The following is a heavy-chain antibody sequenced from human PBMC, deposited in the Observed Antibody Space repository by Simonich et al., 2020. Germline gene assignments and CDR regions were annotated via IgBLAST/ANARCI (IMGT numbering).Heavy chain of an antibody. CDR1: GGTFSSYA. Sequence: QVQLVQSGAEVKKPGSSVKVSCKASGGTFSSYAISWVRQAPGQGLEWMGRSIPLLGIANYAQKFQGRGTITADKSTSTAYMELSSLRSEDTAVYYCARTNTMRELDTMVRGVDYFDYWGQGTLVTVSS. D-gene: IGHD3-10*01. J-gene: IGHJ4*02. CDR2: SIPLLGIA. V-gene: IGHV1-69*09. CDR3: ARTNTMRELDTMVRGVDYFDY.